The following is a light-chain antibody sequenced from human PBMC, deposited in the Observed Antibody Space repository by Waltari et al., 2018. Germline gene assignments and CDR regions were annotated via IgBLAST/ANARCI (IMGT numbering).Light chain of an antibody. CDR3: VQGTHFART. Sequence: DVVMTQSPLSLSVTPGQPASISCRSSQSLVHSDGNIYLNWLQQKPGQPPRRLIYQVTNRDSGAADRFCGSGTGTDFTLTISRVEAEDSGVYYCVQGTHFARTFGQGTKVEIK. CDR2: QVT. V-gene: IGKV2-30*02. J-gene: IGKJ1*01. CDR1: QSLVHSDGNIY.